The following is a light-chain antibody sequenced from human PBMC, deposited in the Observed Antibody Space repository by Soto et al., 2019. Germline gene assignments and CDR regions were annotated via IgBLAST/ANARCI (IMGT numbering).Light chain of an antibody. J-gene: IGKJ3*01. Sequence: EIVLTPSPATLSVPPGERATLSCRASQSVSSNLAWYQQKPGQAPRLLIYGASTRATGIPARFSGSGSGTEFTLTISSLQSEDFAVYYCQQYNNWPRTFGPGTKVDIK. CDR3: QQYNNWPRT. V-gene: IGKV3D-15*01. CDR1: QSVSSN. CDR2: GAS.